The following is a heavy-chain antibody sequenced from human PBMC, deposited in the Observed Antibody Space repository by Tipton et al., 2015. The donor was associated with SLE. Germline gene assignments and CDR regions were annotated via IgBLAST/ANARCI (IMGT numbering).Heavy chain of an antibody. CDR2: IYYSGST. D-gene: IGHD6-19*01. CDR3: ARQWRRSAFDI. CDR1: GGSISSGGSY. J-gene: IGHJ3*02. V-gene: IGHV4-31*03. Sequence: TLSLTCTVSGGSISSGGSYWSWIRQHPGKGLEWIGYIYYSGSTNYNPSPKSRVTISVDTSKNQFSLKLGSVTAADTAVYYCARQWRRSAFDIWGQGTMVTVSS.